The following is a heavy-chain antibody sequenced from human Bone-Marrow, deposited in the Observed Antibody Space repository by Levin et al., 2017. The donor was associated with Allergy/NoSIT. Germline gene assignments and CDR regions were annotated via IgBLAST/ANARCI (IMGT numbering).Heavy chain of an antibody. Sequence: SETLSLTCTVSGGPINNTNHYWSWIRQPAGKGLEWIGRMLAGGAPTYNRSLRSRLTISIDPSKNQFSLKLTSVTAADTAVYYWARDETFSRWHTGLFDPWGQGTLVTVSS. J-gene: IGHJ5*02. V-gene: IGHV4-61*02. D-gene: IGHD6-13*01. CDR3: ARDETFSRWHTGLFDP. CDR1: GGPINNTNHY. CDR2: MLAGGAP.